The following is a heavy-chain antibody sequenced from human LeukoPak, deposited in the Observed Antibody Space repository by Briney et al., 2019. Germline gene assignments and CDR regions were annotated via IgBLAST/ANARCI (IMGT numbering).Heavy chain of an antibody. CDR1: GGTFSTYS. CDR2: IITIFGTP. CDR3: ARVDRYHFYRVV. Sequence: SVKVSCKASGGTFSTYSVTWVRQAPGQGLEWMGGIITIFGTPNYAQKFQGRVKVTADDATGTAYMELSSLMSEDTAIYYCARVDRYHFYRVVWGKGTPVTVSS. J-gene: IGHJ6*03. V-gene: IGHV1-69*01.